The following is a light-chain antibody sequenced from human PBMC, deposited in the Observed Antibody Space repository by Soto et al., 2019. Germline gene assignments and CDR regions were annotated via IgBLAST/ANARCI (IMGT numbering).Light chain of an antibody. V-gene: IGKV3-11*01. Sequence: EIVFTQFPSMLPVSPGERANLSCRASQSVSSYLAWYQQKPGQAPRLLIYDASNRATGIPARFSGSGSGTDFTLTISSLEPEDFAVYYCQQRCNWPLTFGQGTKVDIK. CDR3: QQRCNWPLT. J-gene: IGKJ1*01. CDR2: DAS. CDR1: QSVSSY.